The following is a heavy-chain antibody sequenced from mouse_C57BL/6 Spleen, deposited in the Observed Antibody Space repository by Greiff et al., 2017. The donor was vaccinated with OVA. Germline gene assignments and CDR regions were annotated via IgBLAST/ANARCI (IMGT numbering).Heavy chain of an antibody. D-gene: IGHD1-1*01. Sequence: VQLQQSGPELVKPGASVKISCKASGYSFTGYYMNWVKQSPEKSLEWIGEINPSTGGTTYNQKFKAKATLTVDKSSSTAYMQLKSLTSEDSAVYCCARTLFSYDGGSYYAVDYWGQGTTVTVSS. J-gene: IGHJ4*01. V-gene: IGHV1-42*01. CDR2: INPSTGGT. CDR1: GYSFTGYY. CDR3: ARTLFSYDGGSYYAVDY.